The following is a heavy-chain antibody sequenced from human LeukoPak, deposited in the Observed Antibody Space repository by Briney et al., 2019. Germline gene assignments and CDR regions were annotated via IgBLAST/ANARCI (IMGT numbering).Heavy chain of an antibody. D-gene: IGHD3-22*01. V-gene: IGHV1-46*01. CDR3: ARDRGGYSPYSSLLNWFDP. J-gene: IGHJ5*02. CDR2: INPSGGST. CDR1: GYTFTSYY. Sequence: ASVKVSCKASGYTFTSYYMHWVRQAPGQGLEWMGIINPSGGSTSYAQKFQGRVTMTRDTSTSTVYMELSSLRSEDTAVYCCARDRGGYSPYSSLLNWFDPWGQGTLVTVSS.